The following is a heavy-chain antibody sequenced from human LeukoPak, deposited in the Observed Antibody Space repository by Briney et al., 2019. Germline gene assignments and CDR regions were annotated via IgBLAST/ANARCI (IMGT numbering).Heavy chain of an antibody. CDR3: ARETVAGTNWFDP. CDR1: GFTFSSYA. V-gene: IGHV3-30-3*01. CDR2: ISYDGSNK. D-gene: IGHD6-19*01. Sequence: GGSLRLSCAAPGFTFSSYAMHWVRQAPGKGLEWVAVISYDGSNKYYADSVKGRFTISRDNSKNTLYLQMNSLRAEDTAVYYCARETVAGTNWFDPWGQGTLVTVSS. J-gene: IGHJ5*02.